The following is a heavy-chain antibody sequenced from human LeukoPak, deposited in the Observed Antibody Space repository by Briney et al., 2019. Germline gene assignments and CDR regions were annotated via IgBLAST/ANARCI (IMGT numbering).Heavy chain of an antibody. V-gene: IGHV1-2*02. CDR1: GYTFTGYY. CDR2: INPDSGGT. J-gene: IGHJ3*02. D-gene: IGHD5-12*01. Sequence: ASVKVSCKASGYTFTGYYMHWVRQAPGQGLEWMGWINPDSGGTKYAQKFQGRVTMTRDTSISTAYMEVNSLRSDDTAVYYCARRATIVDAFDIWGQGTMVTVSS. CDR3: ARRATIVDAFDI.